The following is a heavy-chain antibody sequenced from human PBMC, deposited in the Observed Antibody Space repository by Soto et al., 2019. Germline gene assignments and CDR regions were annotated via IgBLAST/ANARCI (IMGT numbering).Heavy chain of an antibody. CDR1: GFTFSRVS. V-gene: IGHV3-21*01. CDR3: ARVAY. CDR2: ISSASSET. J-gene: IGHJ4*02. Sequence: GGSLRLSCEASGFTFSRVSMNWVRHVPGKGLEWVAAISSASSETWYADSVKGRFIISRYNAQNSLFLQMNTLRPEDSAIYYCARVAYWGPGTQVTGSS.